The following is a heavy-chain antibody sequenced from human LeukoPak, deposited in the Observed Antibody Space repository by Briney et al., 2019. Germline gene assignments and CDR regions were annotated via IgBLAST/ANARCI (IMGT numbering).Heavy chain of an antibody. CDR2: IKQDGSEK. CDR3: AREDQPRGTFDY. Sequence: PGGSLRLSCTASGFTFSSYSINWVRQAPGKGLEWVANIKQDGSEKYYVDSVKGRFTISGDNAKNSLYLQMNSLRAEDTALYYCAREDQPRGTFDYWGQGILVTVSS. J-gene: IGHJ4*02. CDR1: GFTFSSYS. D-gene: IGHD2-15*01. V-gene: IGHV3-7*04.